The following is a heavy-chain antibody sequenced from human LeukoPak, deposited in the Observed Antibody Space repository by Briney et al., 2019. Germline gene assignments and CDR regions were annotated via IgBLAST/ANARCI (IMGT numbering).Heavy chain of an antibody. CDR1: GFTFSSYA. D-gene: IGHD1-26*01. V-gene: IGHV3-30*04. CDR2: ISYDGTYK. J-gene: IGHJ3*02. Sequence: PGGSLRLSCEASGFTFSSYAIHWVRQAPGKGLAWVGVISYDGTYKYYADSVKGRFTISRDNSNDTLYLQMNSLRPEDTAVYYCAKLRTSQGTGAFDIWGQGTLVTVSS. CDR3: AKLRTSQGTGAFDI.